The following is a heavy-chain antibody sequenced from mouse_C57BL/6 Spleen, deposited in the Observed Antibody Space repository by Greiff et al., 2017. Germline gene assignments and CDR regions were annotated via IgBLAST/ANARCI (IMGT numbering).Heavy chain of an antibody. Sequence: EVMLVESGGGLVKPGGSLKLSCAASGFTFSDYGMHWVRQAPEKWLEWVAYISSGSSNIYYADTVKGRFTISRDNAKNTLFLQMTSLRSEDTAMXYCARDDYDMAWFAYWGQGTLVTVSA. J-gene: IGHJ3*01. D-gene: IGHD2-4*01. V-gene: IGHV5-17*01. CDR1: GFTFSDYG. CDR3: ARDDYDMAWFAY. CDR2: ISSGSSNI.